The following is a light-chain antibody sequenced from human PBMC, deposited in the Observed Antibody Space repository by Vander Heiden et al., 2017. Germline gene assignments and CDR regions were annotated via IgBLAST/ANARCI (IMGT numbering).Light chain of an antibody. Sequence: DIKLTRSPSSLPASVGDRVTITCQASQDINSHLNWYQQKPGKAPNLLIYDASNLETGVPSRFSGSGSGTHFTFTIGSLQPEDFATYFCQQNDNLPYTFGQGTKLDI. CDR1: QDINSH. CDR2: DAS. CDR3: QQNDNLPYT. J-gene: IGKJ2*01. V-gene: IGKV1-33*01.